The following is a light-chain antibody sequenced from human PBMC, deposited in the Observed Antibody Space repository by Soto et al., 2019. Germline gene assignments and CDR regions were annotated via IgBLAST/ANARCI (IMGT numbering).Light chain of an antibody. CDR2: GAS. Sequence: ESVLTQSPGTLSLSPGERATLSCRTSQSVSSSYLAWYQQRIGQAPRLLIYGASIRATGIPGRFSGSGSGTYFTLTISRMEPEDFAVYYCQQYGGSARLTFGGGTRIDIK. CDR1: QSVSSSY. CDR3: QQYGGSARLT. J-gene: IGKJ4*01. V-gene: IGKV3-20*01.